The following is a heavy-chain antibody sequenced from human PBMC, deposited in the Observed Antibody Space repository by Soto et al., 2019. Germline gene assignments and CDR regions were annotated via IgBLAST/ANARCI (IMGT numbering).Heavy chain of an antibody. J-gene: IGHJ1*01. CDR2: IYYSGST. D-gene: IGHD3-22*01. CDR3: ARGRHYYDSSGYPEYFQH. CDR1: GGSISSGDYY. V-gene: IGHV4-30-4*01. Sequence: SETLSLTCTVSGGSISSGDYYWSWIRQPPGKGLEWIGYIYYSGSTYYNPSLKSRVTISVDTSKNQFSLKLSSVTAADTAVYYCARGRHYYDSSGYPEYFQHWGQGTLVTVSS.